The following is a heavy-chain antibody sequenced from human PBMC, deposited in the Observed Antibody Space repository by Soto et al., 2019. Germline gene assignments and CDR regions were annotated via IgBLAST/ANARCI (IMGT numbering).Heavy chain of an antibody. CDR2: ISAYNGNT. CDR3: ARDGIAAAGTDDYYYYGMDV. J-gene: IGHJ6*02. V-gene: IGHV1-18*01. Sequence: ASVKVSCKASGYTFTSYGISWVRQAPGQGLEWMGWISAYNGNTNYAQNLQGRVTMTTDTSTSTAYMELRSLRSDDTAVYYCARDGIAAAGTDDYYYYGMDVWGQGTTVTVSS. CDR1: GYTFTSYG. D-gene: IGHD6-13*01.